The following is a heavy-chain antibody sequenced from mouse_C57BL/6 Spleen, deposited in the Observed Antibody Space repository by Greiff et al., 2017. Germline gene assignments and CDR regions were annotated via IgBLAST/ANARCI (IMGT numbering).Heavy chain of an antibody. D-gene: IGHD2-5*01. V-gene: IGHV1-72*01. CDR1: GYTFTSYW. CDR2: IDPNSGGT. J-gene: IGHJ3*01. CDR3: ARNGDYSNYGAWFAY. Sequence: VQLQQPGAELVKPGASVKLSCKASGYTFTSYWMHWVKQRPGRGLEWIGRIDPNSGGTKYNEKFKSKATLTVDKPSSTAYMQLSSLTSEDSAVXYFARNGDYSNYGAWFAYWGQGTLVTVSA.